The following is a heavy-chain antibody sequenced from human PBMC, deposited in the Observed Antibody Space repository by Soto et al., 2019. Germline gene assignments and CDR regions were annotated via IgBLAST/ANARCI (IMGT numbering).Heavy chain of an antibody. V-gene: IGHV1-3*01. J-gene: IGHJ4*02. CDR3: ARGITLPTPLDY. Sequence: ASVKVSCKASGYTFASYAMQWVRQAPGQRLEWMGWINAGNGNTKYSQKFQGRVTITRDTSASTAYMELSSLRSEDTAVYYCARGITLPTPLDYWGQGTLVTVSS. D-gene: IGHD1-20*01. CDR2: INAGNGNT. CDR1: GYTFASYA.